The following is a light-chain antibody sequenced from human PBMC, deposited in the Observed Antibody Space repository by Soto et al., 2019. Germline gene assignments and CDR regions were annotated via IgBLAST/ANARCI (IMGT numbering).Light chain of an antibody. CDR2: DVN. V-gene: IGLV2-11*01. J-gene: IGLJ3*02. CDR3: CSYAHTSRV. Sequence: QSALTQPASVSGSPGQSITISCTGTSSDLDGYNYVSWYQFHPGKAPKMIIYDVNKRPSGVPDRFSGSKSGNTASLTISWLQAEDEADYYCCSYAHTSRVFGGGTKLTVL. CDR1: SSDLDGYNY.